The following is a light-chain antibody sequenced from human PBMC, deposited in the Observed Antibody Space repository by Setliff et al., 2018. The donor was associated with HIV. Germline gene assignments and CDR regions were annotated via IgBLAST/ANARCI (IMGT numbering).Light chain of an antibody. CDR1: SNDNGDNKY. J-gene: IGLJ1*01. V-gene: IGLV2-14*01. CDR2: EVT. Sequence: QSVLTQPASVSGSPGQSITISCTGTSNDNGDNKYVSWYQHHPGKAPKLIIYEVTRRPSGVSNRFSGSKSGNTASLTISGLRAEDEGDYFCTSYTSSDTYVFGTGTKVTVL. CDR3: TSYTSSDTYV.